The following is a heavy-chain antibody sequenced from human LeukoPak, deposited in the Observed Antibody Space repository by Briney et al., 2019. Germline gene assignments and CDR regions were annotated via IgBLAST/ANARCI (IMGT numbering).Heavy chain of an antibody. V-gene: IGHV4-59*12. CDR1: GGSISSYY. J-gene: IGHJ3*02. CDR3: ARGGEMATISPFDI. D-gene: IGHD5-24*01. Sequence: SETLSLTCTVSGGSISSYYWSWIRQPPGKGLEWIGYIYYSGSTNYNPSLKSRVIISVDTSKNQFSLKLSPVTAADTAVYYCARGGEMATISPFDIWGQGTMVTVSS. CDR2: IYYSGST.